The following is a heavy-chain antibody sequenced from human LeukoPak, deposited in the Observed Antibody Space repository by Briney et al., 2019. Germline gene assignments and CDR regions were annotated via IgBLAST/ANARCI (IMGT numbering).Heavy chain of an antibody. CDR1: GFTFHDYG. V-gene: IGHV3-9*01. D-gene: IGHD3-22*01. CDR3: AKDSSSGYYRHLDY. CDR2: ISWNSRSI. Sequence: GGSLRLSCVASGFTFHDYGIHWVRQAPGKGLEWVSGISWNSRSIGYADSVKGRFTFSRDNAKNSLYLQMNSLRVEDTAFYYCAKDSSSGYYRHLDYWGQGNQVTVSS. J-gene: IGHJ4*02.